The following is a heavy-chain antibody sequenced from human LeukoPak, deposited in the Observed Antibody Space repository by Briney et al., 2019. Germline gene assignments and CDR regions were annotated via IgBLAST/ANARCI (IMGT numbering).Heavy chain of an antibody. CDR1: RFTFSNYA. CDR3: ANDLGWIQLNLG. Sequence: GGSLRLSCAASRFTFSNYAMSWVRQAPGKGLEWVSGISGSGGSTYYADSVKGRFTISRDNSRNTVYLQMNSLRAEDTAVYYCANDLGWIQLNLGRGQGTLVTVSS. J-gene: IGHJ4*02. CDR2: ISGSGGST. D-gene: IGHD5-18*01. V-gene: IGHV3-23*01.